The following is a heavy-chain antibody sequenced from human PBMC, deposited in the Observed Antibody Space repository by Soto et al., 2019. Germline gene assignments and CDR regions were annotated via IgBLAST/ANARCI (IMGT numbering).Heavy chain of an antibody. CDR1: GYSFTSYW. V-gene: IGHV5-10-1*01. J-gene: IGHJ4*02. CDR2: IDPSDSYT. Sequence: GESLKISCKGSGYSFTSYWISWVRQMPGKGLEWMGRIDPSDSYTNYSPSFQGHVTVSADKSISTAYLQWSSLKASDTAMYYCARQDVVGLRWLDYWGQGTLVTVSS. CDR3: ARQDVVGLRWLDY. D-gene: IGHD4-17*01.